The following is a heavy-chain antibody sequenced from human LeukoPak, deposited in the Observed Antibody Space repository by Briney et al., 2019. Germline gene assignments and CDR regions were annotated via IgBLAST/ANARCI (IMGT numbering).Heavy chain of an antibody. CDR3: ARDFLGSSWFTFDY. D-gene: IGHD6-13*01. J-gene: IGHJ4*02. Sequence: GASVKVSCKASGYTFTNYAMNWVRQAPGQGLEWMGWIHPSTGNPAYAQGFTGRFVFSLDTSVSTAYLQISSLKTEDTAVYYCARDFLGSSWFTFDYWGQGTLVTVSS. CDR1: GYTFTNYA. CDR2: IHPSTGNP. V-gene: IGHV7-4-1*02.